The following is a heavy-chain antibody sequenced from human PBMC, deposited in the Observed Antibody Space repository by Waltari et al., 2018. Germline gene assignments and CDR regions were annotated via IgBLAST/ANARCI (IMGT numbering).Heavy chain of an antibody. D-gene: IGHD6-13*01. CDR2: IKQDGSEK. Sequence: EVQLVESGGGLAQPGGSLRLYCPASGLSVRNYWMTWVRQASGKGPEWVANIKQDGSEKYYMDSVKGRFTISRDNAKNSLYLQMNNLRVEDTAVYYCTRGGRDSSWYWRDWGQGTLVTVSS. J-gene: IGHJ4*02. CDR3: TRGGRDSSWYWRD. CDR1: GLSVRNYW. V-gene: IGHV3-7*01.